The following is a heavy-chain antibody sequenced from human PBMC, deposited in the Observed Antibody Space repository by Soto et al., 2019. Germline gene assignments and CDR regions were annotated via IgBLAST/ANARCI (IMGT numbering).Heavy chain of an antibody. J-gene: IGHJ5*02. D-gene: IGHD6-19*01. Sequence: GGSLRLSCAASGFTFSSYAMHWVRQAPGKGLEWVAVISYDGSNKYYADSVKGRFTISRDNSKNTLYLQMNSLRAEDTAVYYCARDGQWLARGSWFDPWGQGTLVTVSS. CDR1: GFTFSSYA. CDR2: ISYDGSNK. CDR3: ARDGQWLARGSWFDP. V-gene: IGHV3-30-3*01.